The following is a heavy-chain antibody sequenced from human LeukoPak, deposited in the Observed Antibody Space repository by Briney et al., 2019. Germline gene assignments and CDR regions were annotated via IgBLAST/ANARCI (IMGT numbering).Heavy chain of an antibody. CDR1: GFTFSDHY. CDR2: TRNKANSYTT. J-gene: IGHJ6*02. D-gene: IGHD5-12*01. Sequence: GGSLRLSCAASGFTFSDHYMDWVRQAPGKGLEWVGRTRNKANSYTTEYAASVKGRFTISRDDSKNSLYLQMNSLKTEDTAVYYCARGGWLRSLYYYYYYGMDVWGQGTTVTVSS. V-gene: IGHV3-72*01. CDR3: ARGGWLRSLYYYYYYGMDV.